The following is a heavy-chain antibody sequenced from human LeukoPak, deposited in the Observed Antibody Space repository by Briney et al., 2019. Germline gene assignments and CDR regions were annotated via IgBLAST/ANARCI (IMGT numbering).Heavy chain of an antibody. J-gene: IGHJ4*02. Sequence: SETLSLTCTVSGGSISSSSHYWTWIRQPPGKGLEWIGEINHSGSANYNPSLKSRVTVSLDTSKNQFSLKLSSVTAADTAVYYCARGQGTVTTHWGQGTLVTVSS. CDR2: INHSGSA. V-gene: IGHV4-39*07. CDR1: GGSISSSSHY. CDR3: ARGQGTVTTH. D-gene: IGHD4-17*01.